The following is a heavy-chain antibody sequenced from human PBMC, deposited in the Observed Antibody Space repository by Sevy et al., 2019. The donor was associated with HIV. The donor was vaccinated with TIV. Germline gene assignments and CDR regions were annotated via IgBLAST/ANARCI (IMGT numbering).Heavy chain of an antibody. CDR1: GFTFSSYA. J-gene: IGHJ6*03. CDR2: ISGSGGST. CDR3: AKAGDYYDSSGYPYYMDV. D-gene: IGHD3-22*01. V-gene: IGHV3-23*01. Sequence: GGSLRLSCAASGFTFSSYAMSWVRQAPGKGLEWVSAISGSGGSTYYADSVKGRFTISRDNAKNTRYLQMNSLRAEDTAVYYCAKAGDYYDSSGYPYYMDVWGKGTTVTVSS.